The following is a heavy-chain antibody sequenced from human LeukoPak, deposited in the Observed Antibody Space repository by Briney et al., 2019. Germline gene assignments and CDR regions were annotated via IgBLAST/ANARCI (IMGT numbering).Heavy chain of an antibody. D-gene: IGHD6-6*01. V-gene: IGHV4-30-2*01. J-gene: IGHJ4*02. CDR2: IYHSGST. Sequence: SETLSLTCAVSGGSISSGGYSWSWIRQPPGKGLEWIGYIYHSGSTYYNPSLKSRVTISVDRSKNQFSLKLSSVTAADTAVYYCPRVVRSRAFFDYWGQGTLVTVSS. CDR1: GGSISSGGYS. CDR3: PRVVRSRAFFDY.